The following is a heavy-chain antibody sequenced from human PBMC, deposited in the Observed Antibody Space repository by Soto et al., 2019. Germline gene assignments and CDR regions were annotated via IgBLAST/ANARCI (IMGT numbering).Heavy chain of an antibody. V-gene: IGHV4-30-4*01. CDR3: ARGGGRDGYNYYFDY. J-gene: IGHJ4*02. D-gene: IGHD5-12*01. Sequence: LSLTCTVSGGSVSSGDYYWSWIRQPPGKGLEWIGYIYYSGSTYYNPSLKSRLYISVDTSKNQFSLKLRSVTAADTAVYYCARGGGRDGYNYYFDYWGQGTRVTSPQ. CDR2: IYYSGST. CDR1: GGSVSSGDYY.